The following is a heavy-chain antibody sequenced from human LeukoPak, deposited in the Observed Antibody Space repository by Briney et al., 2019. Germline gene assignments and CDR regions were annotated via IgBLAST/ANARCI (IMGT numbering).Heavy chain of an antibody. CDR1: GFTFSSFG. V-gene: IGHV3-23*01. CDR2: ISSTGGTA. D-gene: IGHD1-26*01. CDR3: AKLEGIVGALDY. J-gene: IGHJ4*02. Sequence: GGSLRLSCAASGFTFSSFGMSWVRQAPGKGLEWVSAISSTGGTAYYADSVKGRFTISRDNSKNTLYLQMNSLRAEDTAVYYCAKLEGIVGALDYWGQGTLVTVSS.